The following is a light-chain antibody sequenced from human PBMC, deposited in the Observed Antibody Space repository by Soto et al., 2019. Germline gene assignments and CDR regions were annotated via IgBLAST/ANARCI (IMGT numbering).Light chain of an antibody. CDR3: QQSYSTP. Sequence: DIQMTQSPSSLSASVGDRVTITCRASQSISSYLNWYQQKPGKAPKLLIYAASSLQSGVPSRFSGSGSGTGFTLTISSLQPEDFATYYCQQSYSTPIGGGTKVDIK. CDR2: AAS. V-gene: IGKV1-39*01. J-gene: IGKJ4*01. CDR1: QSISSY.